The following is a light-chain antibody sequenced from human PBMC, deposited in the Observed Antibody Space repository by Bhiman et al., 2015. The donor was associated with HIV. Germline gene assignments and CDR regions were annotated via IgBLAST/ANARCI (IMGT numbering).Light chain of an antibody. CDR3: NSYTSSSTWV. CDR1: SSDVGGYNY. Sequence: QSALTQPASVSGSPGQSITISCTGTSSDVGGYNYVSWYLQHPGKAPKLMIYDVSKRPSGVSNRFSGSKSGTTASLAISGLQAEDEADYYCNSYTSSSTWVFGGGTKLTVL. V-gene: IGLV2-14*03. J-gene: IGLJ3*02. CDR2: DVS.